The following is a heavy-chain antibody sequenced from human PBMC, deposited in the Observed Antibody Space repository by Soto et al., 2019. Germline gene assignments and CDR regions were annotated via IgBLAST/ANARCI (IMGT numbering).Heavy chain of an antibody. Sequence: EVQLVESGGGLVQPGRSLRLSCAASGFTFDDYAMHWVRQAPGKGLEWVSGISWNSGSIGYADSVKGRFTISRDNAKNSLYLQMNSLRAEDTALYYCAKDILEQQLAYYYYGMDVWGQGTTVTVSS. CDR3: AKDILEQQLAYYYYGMDV. D-gene: IGHD6-13*01. CDR1: GFTFDDYA. V-gene: IGHV3-9*01. J-gene: IGHJ6*02. CDR2: ISWNSGSI.